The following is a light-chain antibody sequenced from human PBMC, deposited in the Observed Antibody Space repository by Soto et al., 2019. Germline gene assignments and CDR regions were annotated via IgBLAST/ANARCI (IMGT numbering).Light chain of an antibody. J-gene: IGLJ2*01. CDR3: SSYTSSSTLV. CDR2: DVS. V-gene: IGLV2-14*03. Sequence: QSALTQPASVSGSPGQSIAISCTGTSSDVGGYNYVSWYQQHPGKAPKLIIYDVSSRPSGVSNRFSGSKSGNTASLTISGLQAEDEADYYCSSYTSSSTLVFGGGTQLTVL. CDR1: SSDVGGYNY.